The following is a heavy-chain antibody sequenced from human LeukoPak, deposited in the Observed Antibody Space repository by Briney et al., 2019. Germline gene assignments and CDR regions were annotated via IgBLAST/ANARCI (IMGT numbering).Heavy chain of an antibody. CDR1: GFTFSSYA. J-gene: IGHJ4*02. CDR3: AKRPTDFWSGYSPFDY. CDR2: ISGSGGST. V-gene: IGHV3-23*01. D-gene: IGHD3-3*01. Sequence: PGGSLRLSCAASGFTFSSYAMSWVRQAPGKGLEWVSAISGSGGSTYYADSVKGRFTISRDNPKTTLYLQMNSLRAEDTAVYYCAKRPTDFWSGYSPFDYWGQGTLVTVSS.